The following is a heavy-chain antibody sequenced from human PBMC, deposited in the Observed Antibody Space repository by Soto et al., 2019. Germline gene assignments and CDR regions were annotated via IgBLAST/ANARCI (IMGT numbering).Heavy chain of an antibody. CDR1: GGTFRSYA. D-gene: IGHD4-17*01. J-gene: IGHJ4*02. CDR3: ARGNSLFGRRQDYGDYYDY. V-gene: IGHV1-69*13. Sequence: ASGKVSCKASGGTFRSYAISWVRQAPGQGLEWMGGIIPILGTANYAQKFQGRVTITADESTSTAYMELSSLRSEDTAVYYCARGNSLFGRRQDYGDYYDYWGQGTLVTVSS. CDR2: IIPILGTA.